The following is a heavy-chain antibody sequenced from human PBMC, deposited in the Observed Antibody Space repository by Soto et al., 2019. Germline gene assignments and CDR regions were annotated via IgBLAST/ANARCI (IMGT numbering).Heavy chain of an antibody. CDR3: ARFVTTMWKDYFDS. CDR2: ITSSGGST. V-gene: IGHV3-48*02. D-gene: IGHD1-1*01. CDR1: GFTFSRHS. Sequence: EVQLEESGGGLIQPGGSLRLSCAASGFTFSRHSMNWVRQAPGKGLEWVAYITSSGGSTYYANSVKGRFTITRDNAENSLSLQMNSLRDDDTAVYYCARFVTTMWKDYFDSWGQGALVTVSS. J-gene: IGHJ4*02.